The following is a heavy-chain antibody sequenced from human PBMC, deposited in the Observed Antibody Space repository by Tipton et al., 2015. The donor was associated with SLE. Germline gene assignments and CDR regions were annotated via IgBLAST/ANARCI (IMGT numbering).Heavy chain of an antibody. D-gene: IGHD2-21*01. V-gene: IGHV4-59*01. CDR3: ASVIPYYWYFDL. J-gene: IGHJ2*01. CDR2: IDYSGTT. Sequence: LRLSCTVSRASFSTYSWAWIRQPPGKSLEWIAYIDYSGTTNYNPSLKSRVAMSLDTSKNQFSLKLTSVTAADTAVYYCASVIPYYWYFDLWGRGTLITVSS. CDR1: RASFSTYS.